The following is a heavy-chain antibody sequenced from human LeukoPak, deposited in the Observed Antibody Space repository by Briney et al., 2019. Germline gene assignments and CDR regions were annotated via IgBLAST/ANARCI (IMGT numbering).Heavy chain of an antibody. CDR2: IYSGGST. Sequence: TGGSLRLSRAASGFTVSSNYMSWVRQAPGKGPEWVSVIYSGGSTYYADSVKGRFTISRDNSKNTLYLQMNSLRAEDTAVYYCAIQGTQGVYYFDYWGQGTLVTVSS. D-gene: IGHD2-8*01. J-gene: IGHJ4*02. CDR3: AIQGTQGVYYFDY. V-gene: IGHV3-53*01. CDR1: GFTVSSNY.